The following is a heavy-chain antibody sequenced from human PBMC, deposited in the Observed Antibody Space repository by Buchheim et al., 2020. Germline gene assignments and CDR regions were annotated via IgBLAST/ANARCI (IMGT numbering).Heavy chain of an antibody. Sequence: EVQLLESGGGLVQPGGSLRLSCAASGFTFSSYAMSWVRQAPGKGLKWVSAISGSGGSTWYADSVRGRFTISRDNSKNTLYLQMNSLRAEDTAVYYCASPPGPLLSSGSYYAFDYWGQGTL. D-gene: IGHD1-26*01. CDR1: GFTFSSYA. CDR3: ASPPGPLLSSGSYYAFDY. CDR2: ISGSGGST. V-gene: IGHV3-23*01. J-gene: IGHJ4*02.